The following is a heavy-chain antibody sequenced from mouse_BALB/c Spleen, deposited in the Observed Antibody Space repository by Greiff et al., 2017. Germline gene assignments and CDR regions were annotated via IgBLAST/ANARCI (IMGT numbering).Heavy chain of an antibody. CDR2: IYPGDGDT. CDR1: GYAFSSSW. J-gene: IGHJ4*01. CDR3: ARGGVHPMDY. D-gene: IGHD1-2*01. Sequence: VQLQQSGPELVKPGASVKISCKASGYAFSSSWMNWVKQRPGQGLEWIGRIYPGDGDTNYNGKFKGKATLTADKSSSTAYMQLSSLTSVDSAVYFCARGGVHPMDYWGQGTSVTVSS. V-gene: IGHV1-82*01.